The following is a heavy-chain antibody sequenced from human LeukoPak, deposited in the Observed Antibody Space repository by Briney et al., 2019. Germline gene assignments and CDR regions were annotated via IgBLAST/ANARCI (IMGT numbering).Heavy chain of an antibody. CDR3: ARSYCGGDCSLYYFDY. J-gene: IGHJ4*02. D-gene: IGHD2-21*02. CDR2: IYPGDSDT. Sequence: GESLKISCKGSGYSFTSNWIGWVRQMPGKGLEWMGIIYPGDSDTRYSPSFQGQVTISADKSISTAYLQWSSLKASDTAMYYCARSYCGGDCSLYYFDYWGQGTLVTVSS. CDR1: GYSFTSNW. V-gene: IGHV5-51*01.